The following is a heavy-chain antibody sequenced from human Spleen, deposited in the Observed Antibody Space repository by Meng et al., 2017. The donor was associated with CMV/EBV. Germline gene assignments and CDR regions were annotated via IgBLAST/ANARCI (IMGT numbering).Heavy chain of an antibody. CDR2: MNPKKGKT. V-gene: IGHV1-8*01. Sequence: ASVKVSCKTSGYTFSNYDINWVRQAPGQGLEWMGWMNPKKGKTGYSQKFQGRVTMTWNISMSTAYMELTRLTSDDTAVYYCARDNNWGPDYWGQGTLVTVSS. CDR1: GYTFSNYD. CDR3: ARDNNWGPDY. J-gene: IGHJ4*02. D-gene: IGHD7-27*01.